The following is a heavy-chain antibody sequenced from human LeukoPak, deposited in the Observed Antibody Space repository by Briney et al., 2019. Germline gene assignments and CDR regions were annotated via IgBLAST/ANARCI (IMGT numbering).Heavy chain of an antibody. D-gene: IGHD2-2*01. CDR1: GYTFTSYE. CDR2: MNPNSGNT. V-gene: IGHV1-8*03. CDR3: ARGYCSSTSCRGGWFDP. Sequence: ASVKVSCKASGYTFTSYEINWVRQATGQGLEWMGWMNPNSGNTGYAQKFQGRVTITRNTSISTAYMELSSLRSEDTAVYYCARGYCSSTSCRGGWFDPWGQGTLVTVSS. J-gene: IGHJ5*02.